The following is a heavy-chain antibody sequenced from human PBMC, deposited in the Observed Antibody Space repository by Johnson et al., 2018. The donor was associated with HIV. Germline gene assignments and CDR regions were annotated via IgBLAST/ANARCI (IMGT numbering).Heavy chain of an antibody. J-gene: IGHJ3*02. Sequence: VQLVESGGNVVQPGRSLILSCAASGFTFSDYAMHWVRQAPGKGLEWVAVIWYDGSNKYYADSVKGRLTISRDNSKNTLYLQMNSLRAEDTAVYYCAKDLFTEREDDVFDIWGQGTMVTVSS. CDR3: AKDLFTEREDDVFDI. CDR1: GFTFSDYA. D-gene: IGHD1-26*01. CDR2: IWYDGSNK. V-gene: IGHV3-33*06.